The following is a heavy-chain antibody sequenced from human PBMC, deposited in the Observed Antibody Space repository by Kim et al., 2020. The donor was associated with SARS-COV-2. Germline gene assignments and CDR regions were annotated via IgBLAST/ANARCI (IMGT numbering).Heavy chain of an antibody. D-gene: IGHD2-15*01. Sequence: RFTISRDNSKNTLYLQMNSLRAEDTAVYYCARVPISYCSGGSCYWGYFDYWGQGTLVTVSS. V-gene: IGHV3-30*01. CDR3: ARVPISYCSGGSCYWGYFDY. J-gene: IGHJ4*02.